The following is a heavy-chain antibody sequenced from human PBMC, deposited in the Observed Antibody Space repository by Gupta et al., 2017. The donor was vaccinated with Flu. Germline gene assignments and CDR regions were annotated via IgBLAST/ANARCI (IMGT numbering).Heavy chain of an antibody. D-gene: IGHD4-17*01. V-gene: IGHV5-51*03. CDR1: GYSFTRFW. Sequence: EVQLVQSGAEVNKPGESLKISCQASGYSFTRFWIGWVRQMPGKGLEWMGIIFPGDSDTRYSPSFQGQVTISAEKSISTAYLQWSSLKASDTAMYYCALYTNGDNELRVDPWGQGTLVTVSS. J-gene: IGHJ5*02. CDR3: ALYTNGDNELRVDP. CDR2: IFPGDSDT.